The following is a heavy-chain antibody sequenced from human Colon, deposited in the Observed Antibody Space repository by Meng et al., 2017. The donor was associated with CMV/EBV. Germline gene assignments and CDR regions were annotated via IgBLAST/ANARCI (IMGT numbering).Heavy chain of an antibody. CDR2: IKQDGSEK. CDR3: ARDGNYYYYGMDV. CDR1: GFTFSSYS. Sequence: GESLKISCAASGFTFSSYSMNWVRQAPGKGLEWVANIKQDGSEKYYVDSVKGRFTISRDNAKNSLYLQMNSLRAEDTAVYYCARDGNYYYYGMDVWGQGTTVTVSS. V-gene: IGHV3-7*01. J-gene: IGHJ6*02.